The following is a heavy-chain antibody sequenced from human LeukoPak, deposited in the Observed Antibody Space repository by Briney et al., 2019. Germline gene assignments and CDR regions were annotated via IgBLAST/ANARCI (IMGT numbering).Heavy chain of an antibody. D-gene: IGHD3-16*01. Sequence: ASVKVSCKASGGTFSSYAISWVRQAPGQGLEWMGRIIPILGIANYAQKFQGRATITADKSTSTAYMELSSLRSEDTAVYYCARVSPGGPFDYWGQGTLVTVSS. V-gene: IGHV1-69*04. CDR3: ARVSPGGPFDY. CDR2: IIPILGIA. CDR1: GGTFSSYA. J-gene: IGHJ4*02.